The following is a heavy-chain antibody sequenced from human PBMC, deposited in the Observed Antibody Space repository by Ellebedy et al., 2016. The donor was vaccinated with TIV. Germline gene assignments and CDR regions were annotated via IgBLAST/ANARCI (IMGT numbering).Heavy chain of an antibody. Sequence: SETLSLTCTVSGGSISSSSYYWGWIRQPPGKGLEWIGSIYYSGSTYYNPSLKSRVTISVDTSKNQFSLKLSSVTAADTAVYYCARLDYSSSSIDYWGQGTLVTVSS. V-gene: IGHV4-39*07. J-gene: IGHJ4*02. CDR3: ARLDYSSSSIDY. CDR2: IYYSGST. CDR1: GGSISSSSYY. D-gene: IGHD6-6*01.